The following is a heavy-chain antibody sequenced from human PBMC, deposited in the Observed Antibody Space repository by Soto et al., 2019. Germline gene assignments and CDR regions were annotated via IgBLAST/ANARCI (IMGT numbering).Heavy chain of an antibody. CDR1: GFTFSNYA. CDR2: TSYDGNNE. Sequence: PGGSLRLSCAASGFTFSNYAMHWVRQAPGKGLEWVALTSYDGNNEYYTDSVKGRFTISRANSKNTLFLQMNSPRPEDTAVYYCAKDEGVFNWATSYFDYWGQGALVTVSS. D-gene: IGHD1-1*01. V-gene: IGHV3-30*18. J-gene: IGHJ4*02. CDR3: AKDEGVFNWATSYFDY.